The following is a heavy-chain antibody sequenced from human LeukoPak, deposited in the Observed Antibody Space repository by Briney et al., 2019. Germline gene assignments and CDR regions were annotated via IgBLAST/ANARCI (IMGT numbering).Heavy chain of an antibody. CDR2: IYSGGFI. CDR3: ARDSGPYALDI. J-gene: IGHJ3*02. Sequence: SGGSLRLSCAASGFSVSANYMSWVRQAPGKGLEWVSVIYSGGFIYYADSVRGRFTISRDTSMNTLYLQMNSLRAEDTAVYYCARDSGPYALDIWGQGTMVTVSS. D-gene: IGHD1-26*01. CDR1: GFSVSANY. V-gene: IGHV3-53*01.